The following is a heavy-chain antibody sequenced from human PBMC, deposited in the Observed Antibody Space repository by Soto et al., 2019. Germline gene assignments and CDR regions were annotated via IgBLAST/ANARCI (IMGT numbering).Heavy chain of an antibody. V-gene: IGHV3-23*01. Sequence: GGSLRLSCAASGFTFSSYAMNWVRQAPGKGLEWVSGVSASGGSAYYADSVRGRFTISRDNSKNTLHLQMSSLRDDDTAVYYCAKGYCSSANCYYYYYMDVWGKGTTVTVSS. J-gene: IGHJ6*03. CDR1: GFTFSSYA. CDR3: AKGYCSSANCYYYYYMDV. CDR2: VSASGGSA. D-gene: IGHD2-2*01.